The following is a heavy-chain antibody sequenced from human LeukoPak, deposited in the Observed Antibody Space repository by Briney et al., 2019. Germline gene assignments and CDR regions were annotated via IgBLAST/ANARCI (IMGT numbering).Heavy chain of an antibody. CDR3: ARTIFGVAPTDY. V-gene: IGHV1-18*01. Sequence: ASVKVSCKASGYTFTSYGISWVRQAPGQGLEWMGWISTYNGNTNYAQKLQGRVTMTTDTSTSTAYMELRSLRSNDTAVYYCARTIFGVAPTDYWGQGTLVTVSS. CDR1: GYTFTSYG. CDR2: ISTYNGNT. D-gene: IGHD3-3*01. J-gene: IGHJ4*02.